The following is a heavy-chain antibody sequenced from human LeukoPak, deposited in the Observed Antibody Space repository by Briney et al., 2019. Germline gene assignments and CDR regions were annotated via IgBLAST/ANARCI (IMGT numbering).Heavy chain of an antibody. CDR2: ISYDGSNK. Sequence: GGSLRLSCAASGLTFSSYAMHWVRHAPGKGLEWVAFISYDGSNKYYADSVKGRFTISRDNSKNRLYLQMNSLRAEDTAVYYWAKWGGGGAFDIWGQGTMVTVSS. CDR1: GLTFSSYA. J-gene: IGHJ3*02. CDR3: AKWGGGGAFDI. V-gene: IGHV3-30-3*02. D-gene: IGHD3-16*01.